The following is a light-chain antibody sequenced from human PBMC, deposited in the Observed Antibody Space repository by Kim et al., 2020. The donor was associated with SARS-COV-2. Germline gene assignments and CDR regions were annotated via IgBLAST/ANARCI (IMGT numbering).Light chain of an antibody. J-gene: IGKJ1*01. CDR1: QYITRR. Sequence: ASVGDRVTITCRASQYITRRLAWYQRKPGKAPKVLISKASTLESGVPSTFSGSGSGTDFTLTISSLQPDDFATYYCQQYDTYPWTFGQGTKVEIK. CDR2: KAS. V-gene: IGKV1-5*03. CDR3: QQYDTYPWT.